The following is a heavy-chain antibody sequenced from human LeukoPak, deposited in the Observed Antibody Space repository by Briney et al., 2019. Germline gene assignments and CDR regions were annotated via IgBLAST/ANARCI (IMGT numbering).Heavy chain of an antibody. J-gene: IGHJ4*02. CDR2: IIPIFGTA. CDR3: ARGRDTAMVCRD. CDR1: GFTFSSYA. D-gene: IGHD5-18*01. V-gene: IGHV1-69*01. Sequence: GGSLRLSCAASGFTFSSYAISWVRQAPGQGLEWMGGIIPIFGTANYAQKFQGRVTITADESTSTAYMELSSLRSEDTAVYYCARGRDTAMVCRDWGQGTLVTVSS.